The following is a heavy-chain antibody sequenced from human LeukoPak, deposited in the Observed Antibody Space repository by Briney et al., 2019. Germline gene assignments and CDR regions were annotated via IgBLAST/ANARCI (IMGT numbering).Heavy chain of an antibody. J-gene: IGHJ5*02. V-gene: IGHV4-61*01. CDR3: GGVLSIVATVERWFDP. D-gene: IGHD5-12*01. CDR2: IYYSGST. Sequence: KPSETLSLTCTVSGGSVSSGSYYWSWIRQPPGKGLEWIGYIYYSGSTNYNPSLKGRVTISVDTSKNQFSLKLSSVTAADTAVYYCGGVLSIVATVERWFDPWGQGTLVTVSS. CDR1: GGSVSSGSYY.